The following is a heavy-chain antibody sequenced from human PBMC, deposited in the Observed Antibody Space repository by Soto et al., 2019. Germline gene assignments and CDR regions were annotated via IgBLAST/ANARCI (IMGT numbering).Heavy chain of an antibody. J-gene: IGHJ4*02. CDR1: GNTFTTYY. Sequence: QVQLVQSGAEVKKPGASVKVSCKASGNTFTTYYMHWVRQAPGQGLEWMGLINPGGTSTNYAQKFQDRVTMTRDSSTSTVYMELSSPTSEDTAVYYWASWICYTTSCHSEYWGQGKMVTVST. CDR2: INPGGTST. D-gene: IGHD2-2*01. CDR3: ASWICYTTSCHSEY. V-gene: IGHV1-46*03.